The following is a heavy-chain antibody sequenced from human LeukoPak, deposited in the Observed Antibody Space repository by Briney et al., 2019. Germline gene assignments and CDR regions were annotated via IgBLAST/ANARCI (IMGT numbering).Heavy chain of an antibody. CDR3: ARGGELRGEDY. CDR2: VYHGGNT. V-gene: IGHV4-38-2*02. Sequence: SETLSLTCTVSGYSISNGYYWGWIRQPPGKGLEFIGSVYHGGNTYYKASLKSRVTISLDTSKNRFSLRLSSVTAADTAVYYCARGGELRGEDYWGQGTLVTVSS. J-gene: IGHJ4*02. D-gene: IGHD1-26*01. CDR1: GYSISNGYY.